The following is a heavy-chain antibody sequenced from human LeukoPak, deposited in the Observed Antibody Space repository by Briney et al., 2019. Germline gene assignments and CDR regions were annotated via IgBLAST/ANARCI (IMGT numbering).Heavy chain of an antibody. V-gene: IGHV3-23*01. Sequence: GGSLRLSCAASGFTFSNYVMSWVRQAPGKGLEWVSGISGSGDSTYYADSVKGRFTISRDNSKNTLYVQMNSLRAEDTAVYYCAKEYLNVHYYGSGSSHDAFDIWGQGTMVTVSS. J-gene: IGHJ3*02. CDR1: GFTFSNYV. D-gene: IGHD3-10*01. CDR2: ISGSGDST. CDR3: AKEYLNVHYYGSGSSHDAFDI.